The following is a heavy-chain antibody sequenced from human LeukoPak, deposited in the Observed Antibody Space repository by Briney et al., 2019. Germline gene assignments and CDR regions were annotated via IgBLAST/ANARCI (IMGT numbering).Heavy chain of an antibody. J-gene: IGHJ6*03. D-gene: IGHD2-2*01. CDR2: IIPIFGTA. CDR3: AGNIVVVPAAIAASGYYYYYMDV. Sequence: GASVKVSCKASGGTFSSYAISWLRQAPGQGLEWMGGIIPIFGTANYAQKFQGRVTITADESTSTAYMELSSLRSEDTAVYYCAGNIVVVPAAIAASGYYYYYMDVWGKGTTVTVSS. V-gene: IGHV1-69*13. CDR1: GGTFSSYA.